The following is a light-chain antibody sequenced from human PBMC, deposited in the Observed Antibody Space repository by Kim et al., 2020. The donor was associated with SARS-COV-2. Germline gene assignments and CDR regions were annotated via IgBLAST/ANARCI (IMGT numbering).Light chain of an antibody. J-gene: IGLJ2*01. CDR3: CSYAGSSTFVV. CDR2: EVN. Sequence: QSITSSCTGTSREVGNYNLVSWYQQHPGKAPKLMIYEVNKRPSGVSNRFSGSKSGNTASLTISGLQAEDEADYYCCSYAGSSTFVVFGGGTQLTVL. CDR1: SREVGNYNL. V-gene: IGLV2-23*02.